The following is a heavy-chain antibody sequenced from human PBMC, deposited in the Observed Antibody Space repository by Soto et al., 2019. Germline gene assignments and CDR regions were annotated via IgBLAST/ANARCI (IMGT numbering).Heavy chain of an antibody. CDR3: ATRYSYVHF. CDR1: GYAFTGYY. CDR2: INPNSGDT. D-gene: IGHD5-18*01. Sequence: ASVKVSCKSSGYAFTGYYFHWVRQAPGQGLEWMGWINPNSGDTNYAQKFQGRVTMTRDTSFSTAYMELSSLRSDDTAVYYCATRYSYVHFWGQGTLVTVSS. V-gene: IGHV1-2*02. J-gene: IGHJ4*02.